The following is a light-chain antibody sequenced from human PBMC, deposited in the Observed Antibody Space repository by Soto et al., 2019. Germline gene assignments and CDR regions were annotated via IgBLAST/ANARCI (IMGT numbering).Light chain of an antibody. J-gene: IGLJ3*02. V-gene: IGLV1-51*01. Sequence: QSVLTQPPSGSAAPGQRVAISCSGTSSNIGNNYISWYQQLPGTAPKLLIYEDDKRPSGIPDRFSGSKSDTSATLGITGLQTGDEADYYCGTWDSSLSSWVFGGGTKVTVL. CDR1: SSNIGNNY. CDR2: EDD. CDR3: GTWDSSLSSWV.